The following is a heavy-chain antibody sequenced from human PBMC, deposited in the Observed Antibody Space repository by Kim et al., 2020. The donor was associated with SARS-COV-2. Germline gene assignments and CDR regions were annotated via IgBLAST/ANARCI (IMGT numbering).Heavy chain of an antibody. CDR1: GGSISSGGYY. Sequence: SETLSLTCTVSGGSISSGGYYWSWIRQHPGKGLEWIGYIYYSGSTYYNPSLKSRVTISVDTSKNQFSLKLSSVTAADTAVYYCARGDSSGYYSHFDYWGQGTLVTVSS. CDR3: ARGDSSGYYSHFDY. J-gene: IGHJ4*02. V-gene: IGHV4-31*03. D-gene: IGHD3-22*01. CDR2: IYYSGST.